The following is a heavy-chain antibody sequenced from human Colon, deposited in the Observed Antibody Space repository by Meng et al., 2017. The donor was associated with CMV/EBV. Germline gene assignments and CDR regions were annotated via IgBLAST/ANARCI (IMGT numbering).Heavy chain of an antibody. J-gene: IGHJ4*02. CDR3: ARGRFDYNDYTILDS. V-gene: IGHV1-46*01. Sequence: ASVKVSCKASGSTFTRYYMNWVRQAPGQGLEWMGIINPSGGSTTYAQKFQGRVTMTRDTSTSTFYVELSGLRSDDTAVYYCARGRFDYNDYTILDSWGQGTRVTVSS. D-gene: IGHD4-11*01. CDR1: GSTFTRYY. CDR2: INPSGGST.